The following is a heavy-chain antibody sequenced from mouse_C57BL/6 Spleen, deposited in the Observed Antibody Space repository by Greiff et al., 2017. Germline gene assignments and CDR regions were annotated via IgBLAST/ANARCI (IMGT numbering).Heavy chain of an antibody. CDR3: VRNYYGSSHLDY. D-gene: IGHD1-1*01. J-gene: IGHJ2*01. Sequence: GGGLVQPKGSLKLSCAASGFSFNTYAMNWVRQAPGKGLEWVARIRSKSNNYATYYADSVKDRFTISRDDSESMLYLQMNNLKTEDTAMYYCVRNYYGSSHLDYWGQGTTLTVSS. V-gene: IGHV10-1*01. CDR2: IRSKSNNYAT. CDR1: GFSFNTYA.